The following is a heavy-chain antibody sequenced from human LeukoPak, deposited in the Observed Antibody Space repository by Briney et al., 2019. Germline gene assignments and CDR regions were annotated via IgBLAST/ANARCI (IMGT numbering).Heavy chain of an antibody. J-gene: IGHJ4*02. CDR1: GGSFSGYY. CDR2: VIYSGST. CDR3: ARGDTWVDY. D-gene: IGHD5-18*01. Sequence: PSETLSLTCAVYGGSFSGYYWTWIRQPPGKGLEWIGYVIYSGSTNYNPSLKSRVTISVDTSKNQFSLKLSSVTAADTAVYYCARGDTWVDYWGQGTLVTVSS. V-gene: IGHV4-59*01.